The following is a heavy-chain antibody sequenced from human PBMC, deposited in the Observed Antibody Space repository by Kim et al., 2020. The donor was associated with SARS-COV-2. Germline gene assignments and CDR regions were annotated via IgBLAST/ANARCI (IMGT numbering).Heavy chain of an antibody. V-gene: IGHV4-59*13. D-gene: IGHD3-22*01. CDR1: GVSITTSY. Sequence: SETLSLTCSVSGVSITTSYWSWIRQPPGKGLEWIGYVHYSGSTNYNYNPSLKSRVTISLDTSNNQFSLKMTSVRAADTAVYYCATSVRGYSALYYGTDVWGQGTPVTVSS. CDR3: ATSVRGYSALYYGTDV. J-gene: IGHJ6*02. CDR2: VHYSGSTNY.